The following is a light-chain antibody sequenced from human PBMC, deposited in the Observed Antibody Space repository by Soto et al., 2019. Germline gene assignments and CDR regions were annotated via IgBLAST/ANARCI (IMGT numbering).Light chain of an antibody. CDR2: GNS. CDR3: QSCDSNLSGVV. V-gene: IGLV1-40*01. J-gene: IGLJ2*01. Sequence: QSVLTQSPSVSGAPGQRVIISCTGSSSNSGAGYDVHWYQQLPGTAPKLLIYGNSNRPSGVPDRFSGSKSGTSASLAITGLHAEDEADYYCQSCDSNLSGVVFGGGTKLTVL. CDR1: SSNSGAGYD.